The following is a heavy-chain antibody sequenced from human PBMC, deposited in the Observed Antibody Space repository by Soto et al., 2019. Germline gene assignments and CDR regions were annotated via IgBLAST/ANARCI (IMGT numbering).Heavy chain of an antibody. Sequence: SETLSLTCTVSGGSISSYYWSWIRQPPGRGLEWIGYIYYSGSTNYNPSLKSRVTISVDTSKNQFSLKLSSVTAADTAVYYCASYAWYEGNFDYWGQGTLVTVSS. D-gene: IGHD6-13*01. CDR3: ASYAWYEGNFDY. V-gene: IGHV4-59*01. CDR1: GGSISSYY. J-gene: IGHJ4*02. CDR2: IYYSGST.